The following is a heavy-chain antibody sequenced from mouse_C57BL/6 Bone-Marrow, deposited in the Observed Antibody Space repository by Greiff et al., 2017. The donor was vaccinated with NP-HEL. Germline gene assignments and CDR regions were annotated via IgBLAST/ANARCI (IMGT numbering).Heavy chain of an antibody. CDR2: IRNKANGYTT. V-gene: IGHV7-3*01. CDR1: GFTFTDYY. J-gene: IGHJ1*03. Sequence: EVQLVESGGGLVQPGGSLSLSCAASGFTFTDYYMSWVRQPPGKALEWLGFIRNKANGYTTEYSASVKGRFTISRDNSQSILYLLMNALRAEDSASYYCARGDKYHWYFDVWGTGTTVTVSS. D-gene: IGHD2-10*02. CDR3: ARGDKYHWYFDV.